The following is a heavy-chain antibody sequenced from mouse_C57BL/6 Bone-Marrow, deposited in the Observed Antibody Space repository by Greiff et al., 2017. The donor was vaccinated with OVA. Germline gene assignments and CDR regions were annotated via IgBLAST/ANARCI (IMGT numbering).Heavy chain of an antibody. V-gene: IGHV3-6*01. CDR2: ISYDGSN. D-gene: IGHD1-1*01. Sequence: VQLQQSGPGLVKPSQSLSLTCSVTGYSITSGYYWNWIRQFPGNKLEWMGYISYDGSNNYNPSLKNRISITRDTSKNQFFLKLNSVTTEDTATYYCARERYYYGSRRGYYFDYWGQGTTLTVSS. J-gene: IGHJ2*01. CDR3: ARERYYYGSRRGYYFDY. CDR1: GYSITSGYY.